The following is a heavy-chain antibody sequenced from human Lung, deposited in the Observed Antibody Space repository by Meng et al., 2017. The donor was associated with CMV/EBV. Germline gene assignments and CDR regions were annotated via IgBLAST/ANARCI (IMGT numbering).Heavy chain of an antibody. D-gene: IGHD2-2*01. CDR2: ISYDGSKK. Sequence: LFCAAFGFTFSSFAMPLVRPAPGKGLEWVAVISYDGSKKYYADSVKGRFTISRDNSKKPLDLQMKRLRVEDTAVYYCARGYHYALDYWGQGTLVTVSS. CDR1: GFTFSSFA. V-gene: IGHV3-30*04. CDR3: ARGYHYALDY. J-gene: IGHJ4*02.